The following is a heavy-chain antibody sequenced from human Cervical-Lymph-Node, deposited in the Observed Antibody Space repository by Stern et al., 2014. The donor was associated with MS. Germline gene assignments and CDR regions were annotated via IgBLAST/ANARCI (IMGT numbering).Heavy chain of an antibody. Sequence: VQLVESGAEVKKPGASVKVSCKASGYTFTSYGISWVRQAPGQGLEWLGWISAYNGNTNYAKKLQGRVTMTTDTSTSTAYMELRSLRSDDTAVYYCARDVRIAVAGYNWFDPWGQGTLVTVSS. CDR3: ARDVRIAVAGYNWFDP. CDR1: GYTFTSYG. V-gene: IGHV1-18*04. D-gene: IGHD6-19*01. J-gene: IGHJ5*02. CDR2: ISAYNGNT.